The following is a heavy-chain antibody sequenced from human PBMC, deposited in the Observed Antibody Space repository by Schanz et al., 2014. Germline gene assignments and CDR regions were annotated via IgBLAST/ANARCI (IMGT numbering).Heavy chain of an antibody. CDR2: IIPVLAIA. V-gene: IGHV1-69*09. J-gene: IGHJ6*03. CDR1: GGTFSSFG. Sequence: QVQLVQSGAEVKKPGSSVKVSCKASGGTFSSFGINWVRQAPGQGLEWMGRIIPVLAIADYAQKFQGRVTITADKSTSTAYMELNSLTSEDTAVYYCARVSMEFERGKSYYYYMDVWGRGTTVTVSS. CDR3: ARVSMEFERGKSYYYYMDV. D-gene: IGHD3-10*01.